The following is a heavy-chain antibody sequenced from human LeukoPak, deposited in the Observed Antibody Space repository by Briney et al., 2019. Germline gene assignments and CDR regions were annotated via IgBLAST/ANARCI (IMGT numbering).Heavy chain of an antibody. CDR2: IYYSGNT. V-gene: IGHV4-39*01. CDR3: ARMVRGRGYYFYYMDV. CDR1: GDSIGSSSYY. D-gene: IGHD3-10*01. J-gene: IGHJ6*03. Sequence: SETLSLTCTVSGDSIGSSSYYWGWIRQPPGKGLEWIGSIYYSGNTYYNPSLKSRVTISVDASRNESSLKLSSVTAADTAVYSCARMVRGRGYYFYYMDVWGKGTTVTVSS.